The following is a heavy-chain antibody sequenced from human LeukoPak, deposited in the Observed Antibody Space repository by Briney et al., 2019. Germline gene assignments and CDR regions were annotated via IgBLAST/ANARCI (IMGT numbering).Heavy chain of an antibody. CDR3: ARSAARLRYYYAMDV. V-gene: IGHV3-53*04. D-gene: IGHD6-6*01. Sequence: GGSLRLSCAASGFTFNNAWMSWVRQAPGKGLEWVSVIYSGDSGVSTYYADSVKGRFTISRHNSKNTLYLQMSSLRAEDTAVYFCARSAARLRYYYAMDVWGQGTTVTVCS. J-gene: IGHJ6*02. CDR1: GFTFNNAW. CDR2: IYSGDSGVST.